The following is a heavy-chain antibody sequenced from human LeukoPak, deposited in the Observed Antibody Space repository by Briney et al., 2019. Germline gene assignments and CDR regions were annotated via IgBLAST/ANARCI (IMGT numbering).Heavy chain of an antibody. V-gene: IGHV1-2*02. J-gene: IGHJ5*02. Sequence: ASVTVSCKASGYTFTGYYMHWVRQAPGQGLEWMGWINPNSGGTNYAQKFQGRVTMTRDTSISTAYMELSRLRSDDTAVYYCARDRGIAVAGSKKLDNWFDPWGQGTLVTVSS. CDR3: ARDRGIAVAGSKKLDNWFDP. CDR1: GYTFTGYY. CDR2: INPNSGGT. D-gene: IGHD6-19*01.